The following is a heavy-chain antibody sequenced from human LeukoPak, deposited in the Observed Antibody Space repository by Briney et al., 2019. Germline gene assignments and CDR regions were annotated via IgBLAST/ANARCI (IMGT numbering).Heavy chain of an antibody. Sequence: GGSLRLSCAASGFTFSSYGMHWVRQAPGQGLEWVAFIWYDGSNKYYAYSVKGRFTISRDNSKNTLYLQMNSLRAEDTAVYYCPRDTQDGIAAAGTPFDYWGQGTLVTVSP. D-gene: IGHD6-13*01. CDR1: GFTFSSYG. CDR3: PRDTQDGIAAAGTPFDY. J-gene: IGHJ4*02. V-gene: IGHV3-33*01. CDR2: IWYDGSNK.